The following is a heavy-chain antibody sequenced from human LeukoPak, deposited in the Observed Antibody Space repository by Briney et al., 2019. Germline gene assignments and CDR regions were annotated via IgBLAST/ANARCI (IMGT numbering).Heavy chain of an antibody. D-gene: IGHD6-13*01. J-gene: IGHJ4*02. CDR2: INPNSGGT. V-gene: IGHV1-2*02. Sequence: ASVKVSCKASGYTSTGYYMHWVRQAPGQGLEWMGWINPNSGGTNYAQKFQGRVTMTRDTSISTAYMELRSLRSDDTAVYYCARVAAADYFDYWGQGTLVTVSS. CDR1: GYTSTGYY. CDR3: ARVAAADYFDY.